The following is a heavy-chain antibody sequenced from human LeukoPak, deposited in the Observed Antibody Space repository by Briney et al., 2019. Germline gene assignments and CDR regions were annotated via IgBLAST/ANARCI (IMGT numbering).Heavy chain of an antibody. V-gene: IGHV3-7*01. Sequence: PGGSLRLSCAASGFTFSSYWMSWVRQAPGKGLEWVANIKQDGSEKYYVDSVKGRFTISRDNAKNSLYLQMNSLRAEDTAVYYCARGGKGYYDTYDAFDIWGQGTMVTVSS. CDR2: IKQDGSEK. CDR3: ARGGKGYYDTYDAFDI. D-gene: IGHD3-22*01. J-gene: IGHJ3*02. CDR1: GFTFSSYW.